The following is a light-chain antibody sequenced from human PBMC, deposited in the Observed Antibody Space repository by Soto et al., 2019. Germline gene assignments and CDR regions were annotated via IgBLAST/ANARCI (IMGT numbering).Light chain of an antibody. J-gene: IGKJ4*01. Sequence: DIVMTQSPLSLPVTPGEPASISCRSSQSLLHSNGYNCLDWYLQKPGQSPQLLIYLGSNRASGVPDRFSGSGSRTDFTLKISRVEAEDVGVYYCMQALQTPVTFGGGTKVEIK. CDR3: MQALQTPVT. V-gene: IGKV2-28*01. CDR2: LGS. CDR1: QSLLHSNGYNC.